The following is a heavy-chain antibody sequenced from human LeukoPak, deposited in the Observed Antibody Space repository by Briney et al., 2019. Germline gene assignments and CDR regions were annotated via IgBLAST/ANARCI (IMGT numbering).Heavy chain of an antibody. V-gene: IGHV3-23*01. D-gene: IGHD4-17*01. Sequence: GGSLRLSCAASGFTFSNYALSWVRQAPGKGLEWVSDISGSGGSTYYADSVKGRFTISRDNAKNSLYLQMNSLRAEDTAVYYCARDRQLRDNDYVYNWFDPWGQGTLVTVSS. CDR1: GFTFSNYA. CDR2: ISGSGGST. CDR3: ARDRQLRDNDYVYNWFDP. J-gene: IGHJ5*02.